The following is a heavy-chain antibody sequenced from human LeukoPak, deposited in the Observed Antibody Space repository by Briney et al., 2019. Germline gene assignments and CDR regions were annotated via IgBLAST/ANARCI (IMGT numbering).Heavy chain of an antibody. V-gene: IGHV3-48*04. Sequence: GGSLRLSCAASGFTFSSYSMNWVRQAPGKGLEGVSYISSSSSTIYYADSVKGRFTISRDNAKNSLYLQMNSLRVDDTAVYDCARSGYGDYDYWGQGTRVTVSS. CDR3: ARSGYGDYDY. CDR1: GFTFSSYS. J-gene: IGHJ4*02. CDR2: ISSSSSTI. D-gene: IGHD4-17*01.